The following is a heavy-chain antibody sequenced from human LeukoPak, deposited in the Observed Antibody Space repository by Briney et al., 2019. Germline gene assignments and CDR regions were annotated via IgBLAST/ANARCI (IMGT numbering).Heavy chain of an antibody. Sequence: GGSLRLSCAASGFTFSRSSTNWVRQAPGKGLEWVSSIDTRGRGDYYADSVKGRFTISRDNARNSLYLQMNSLRAEDTAVYYCAREGFIHQDLDYWGQGTLVTVSS. D-gene: IGHD2-2*01. CDR1: GFTFSRSS. CDR3: AREGFIHQDLDY. J-gene: IGHJ4*02. V-gene: IGHV3-21*01. CDR2: IDTRGRGD.